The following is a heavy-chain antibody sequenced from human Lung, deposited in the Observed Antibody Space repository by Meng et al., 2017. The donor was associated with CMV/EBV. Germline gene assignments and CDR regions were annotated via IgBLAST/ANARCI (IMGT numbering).Heavy chain of an antibody. J-gene: IGHJ5*02. CDR1: GFTFSNYW. CDR2: INQDGSEK. CDR3: VRGSGREWFDP. Sequence: GESLKISCAASGFTFSNYWMSWVRQAPGKGLEWVASINQDGSEKHYMDSVKGRFTISRDNAKNALYLEMNSLRAEDTALYFCVRGSGREWFDPWGQGTRVTVSS. V-gene: IGHV3-7*04. D-gene: IGHD2-15*01.